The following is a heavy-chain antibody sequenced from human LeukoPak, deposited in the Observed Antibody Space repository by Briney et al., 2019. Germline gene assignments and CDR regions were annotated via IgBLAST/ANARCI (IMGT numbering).Heavy chain of an antibody. Sequence: GGSLRLSCAASGFTFSDYYMSWVRQAPGKGLEWVSVIYSGGSTYYADSVKGRFTISRDNSKNTLYLQMNSLRAEDTAVYYCARDTTPYYYDSSPEFYYGMDVWGQGTTVTVSS. CDR1: GFTFSDYY. J-gene: IGHJ6*02. D-gene: IGHD3-22*01. V-gene: IGHV3-66*01. CDR2: IYSGGST. CDR3: ARDTTPYYYDSSPEFYYGMDV.